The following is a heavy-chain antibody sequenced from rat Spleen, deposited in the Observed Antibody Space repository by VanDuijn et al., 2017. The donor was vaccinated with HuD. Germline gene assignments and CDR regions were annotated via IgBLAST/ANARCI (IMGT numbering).Heavy chain of an antibody. V-gene: IGHV5-7*01. CDR3: VRHRDYYNSYVYAFDY. J-gene: IGHJ2*01. D-gene: IGHD1-2*01. CDR1: GFTFSGYA. Sequence: EVQLMESGGGLVQPGRSMKLSCAASGFTFSGYAMAWVRQAPKKGLEWVATFSYDGRTTYYRDSVKGRFTISRDNAKSTLYLQMDSLRSEDTATYYCVRHRDYYNSYVYAFDYWGQGVMVTVSS. CDR2: FSYDGRTT.